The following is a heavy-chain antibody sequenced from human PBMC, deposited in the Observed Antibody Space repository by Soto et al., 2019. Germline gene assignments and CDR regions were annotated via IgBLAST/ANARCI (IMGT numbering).Heavy chain of an antibody. Sequence: ASVKVSCKASGYSFTDYHIHWVRKAPGQGLEWLGRINPNSGGTSTAQKFQGWVTMTRDRAISTGYMELIRLRADDTAVYFCAREPSTDCSNGVCYHGGYFDHWGK. CDR3: AREPSTDCSNGVCYHGGYFDH. CDR2: INPNSGGT. D-gene: IGHD2-8*01. V-gene: IGHV1-2*04. J-gene: IGHJ4*02. CDR1: GYSFTDYH.